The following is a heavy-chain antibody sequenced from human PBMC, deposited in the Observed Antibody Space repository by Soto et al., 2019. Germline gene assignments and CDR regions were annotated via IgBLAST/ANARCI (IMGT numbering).Heavy chain of an antibody. Sequence: PSETLSLTCTVSSGSISDYYWGWIRQPPGKGLEWISYIFYTGSTNYNPSLKSRVTISLDTYKNQFSLRLTSVTAADTAVYFFARHYPTGNICNFFDYWGQGTLVTVSS. J-gene: IGHJ4*02. CDR3: ARHYPTGNICNFFDY. V-gene: IGHV4-59*08. CDR2: IFYTGST. CDR1: SGSISDYY.